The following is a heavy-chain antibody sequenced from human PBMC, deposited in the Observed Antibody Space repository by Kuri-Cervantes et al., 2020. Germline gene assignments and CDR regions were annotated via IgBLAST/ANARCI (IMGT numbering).Heavy chain of an antibody. Sequence: ASVKVSCKASGYAFTGYYIHWVRQAPGHGLEWMGWINPNIGGTNFAQKFQGRVAMTRDTSISTAYMELSRLRSDDTAVYYCARVHGGYCTNGVCFRFDYWGQGTLVTVSS. J-gene: IGHJ4*02. CDR1: GYAFTGYY. CDR3: ARVHGGYCTNGVCFRFDY. V-gene: IGHV1-2*02. D-gene: IGHD2-8*01. CDR2: INPNIGGT.